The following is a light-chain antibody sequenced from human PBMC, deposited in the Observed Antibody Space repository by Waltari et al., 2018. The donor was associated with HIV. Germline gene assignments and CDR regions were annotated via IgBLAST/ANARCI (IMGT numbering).Light chain of an antibody. V-gene: IGLV6-57*01. CDR2: KDD. Sequence: NFMLTRPHSVSESPGKTVTISCTRSSGSIANNYVQWYQQRPGSSPTTVIYKDDQRPSGVPDRFSGSIDSSSNSASLTISGLRPEDEADYYCQSYDNENPVLFGGGTKLTVL. CDR3: QSYDNENPVL. CDR1: SGSIANNY. J-gene: IGLJ2*01.